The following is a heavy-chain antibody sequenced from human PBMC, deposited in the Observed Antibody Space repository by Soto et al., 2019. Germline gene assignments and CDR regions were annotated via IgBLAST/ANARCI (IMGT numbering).Heavy chain of an antibody. D-gene: IGHD1-26*01. CDR2: ISYDGNNK. CDR1: GFTFSSYG. V-gene: IGHV3-30*18. Sequence: VQLVESGGGVVQPGRSLRLSCAASGFTFSSYGMHWVRQAPGKGLEWVAVISYDGNNKYYADSVKGRFTISRDNSRNTLYLQMNSLRAEDTAVYYCAKDTDVVGAAYYFDYWGQGTLVTVSS. J-gene: IGHJ4*02. CDR3: AKDTDVVGAAYYFDY.